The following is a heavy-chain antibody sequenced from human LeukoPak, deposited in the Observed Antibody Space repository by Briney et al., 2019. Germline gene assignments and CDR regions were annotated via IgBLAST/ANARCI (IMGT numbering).Heavy chain of an antibody. J-gene: IGHJ4*02. CDR1: GFTFSSYS. V-gene: IGHV3-21*01. CDR2: ISSDSNYI. Sequence: GGSLRLSCAASGFTFSSYSMNWVRQAPGKGLEWVSSISSDSNYIYYADSVKGRFTISRDNAKNSLYLRMNSLRAEDTAVYYCARNTYSGTTVYWGQGTLVTVSS. D-gene: IGHD1-7*01. CDR3: ARNTYSGTTVY.